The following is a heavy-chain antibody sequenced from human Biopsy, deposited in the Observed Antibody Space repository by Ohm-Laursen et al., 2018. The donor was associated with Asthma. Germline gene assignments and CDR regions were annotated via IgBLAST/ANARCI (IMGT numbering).Heavy chain of an antibody. CDR3: VKDTYEDDYGYYTFDV. CDR2: IKTNRRGA. Sequence: SLRLSCTAASGFTFGNFAMSWARQAPGKGLEWVSTIKTNRRGADYPDPAKGRFTISRDDSKNTLYLQMSSLRAEDTAVYYCVKDTYEDDYGYYTFDVWGQGTMVTVSS. CDR1: GFTFGNFA. J-gene: IGHJ3*01. D-gene: IGHD3-22*01. V-gene: IGHV3-23*01.